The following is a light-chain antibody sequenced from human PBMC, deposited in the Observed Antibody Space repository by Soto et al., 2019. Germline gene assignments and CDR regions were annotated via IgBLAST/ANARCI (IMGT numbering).Light chain of an antibody. Sequence: QSVLTQPPSASGTPGQRVTISCSGSSSNIGSNTVNWYQQLIGTAPKLLIYSNNQRPSGVPDRFSGSKSGTSASLAISGLRSEDEADYYCAAWDDSLSGFYVFGTGTKGTVL. V-gene: IGLV1-44*01. CDR1: SSNIGSNT. J-gene: IGLJ1*01. CDR2: SNN. CDR3: AAWDDSLSGFYV.